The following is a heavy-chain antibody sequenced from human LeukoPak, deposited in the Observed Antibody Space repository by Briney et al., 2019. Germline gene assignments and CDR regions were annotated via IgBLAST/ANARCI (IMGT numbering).Heavy chain of an antibody. CDR2: IYPGDSDT. V-gene: IGHV5-51*01. CDR1: GYRFTNYW. D-gene: IGHD3-10*01. CDR3: ARHSYYGSGSYYTPPRYFDY. J-gene: IGHJ4*02. Sequence: GESLKISCRGSGYRFTNYWIGWVRHMPGKGLEWMWIIYPGDSDTRYSPSFQGQVTISADKSISTAYLQWSSLKASDTAMYYCARHSYYGSGSYYTPPRYFDYWGQGTLVTVSS.